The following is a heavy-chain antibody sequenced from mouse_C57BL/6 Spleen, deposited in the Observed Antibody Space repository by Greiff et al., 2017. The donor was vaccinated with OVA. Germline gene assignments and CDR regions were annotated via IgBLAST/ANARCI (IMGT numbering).Heavy chain of an antibody. CDR1: GFTFSDYG. J-gene: IGHJ4*01. V-gene: IGHV5-17*01. CDR2: ISSGSSTI. D-gene: IGHD2-12*01. CDR3: AKPYSDYAMDY. Sequence: DVKLVESGGGLVKPGGSLKLSCAASGFTFSDYGMHWVRQAPEKGLEWVAYISSGSSTIYYADTVKGRFTISRDNAKNTLFLQMTSLRSEDTAMYYCAKPYSDYAMDYWGQGTSVTVSS.